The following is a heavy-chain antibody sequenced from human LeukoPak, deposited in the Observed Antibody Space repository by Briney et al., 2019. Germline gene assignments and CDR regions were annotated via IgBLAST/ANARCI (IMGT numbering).Heavy chain of an antibody. Sequence: GGPLRLSCAASGLTLGAYRMHGLREAPGKALVLVSAVDPEATTMTYTDYVKGRFTISRNSAKNTLYVQMNSLRAENTAVYYRSRDTYGESDYWGQGTLVTVSP. CDR3: SRDTYGESDY. CDR2: VDPEATTM. CDR1: GLTLGAYR. V-gene: IGHV3-74*03. D-gene: IGHD4-17*01. J-gene: IGHJ4*02.